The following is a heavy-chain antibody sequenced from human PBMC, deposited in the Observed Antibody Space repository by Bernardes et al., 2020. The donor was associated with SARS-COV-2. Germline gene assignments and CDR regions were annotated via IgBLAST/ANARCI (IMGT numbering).Heavy chain of an antibody. J-gene: IGHJ6*02. CDR3: ARDGVDYYGSGSYYYYYGMDV. CDR2: INPSGGST. CDR1: GYTFTSYY. D-gene: IGHD3-10*01. V-gene: IGHV1-46*03. Sequence: ASVKVSCMASGYTFTSYYMHWVRQAPGQGLEWMGIINPSGGSTSYAQKFQGRVTMTRDTSTSTVYMELSSLRSEDTAVYYCARDGVDYYGSGSYYYYYGMDVWGQGTTVTVSS.